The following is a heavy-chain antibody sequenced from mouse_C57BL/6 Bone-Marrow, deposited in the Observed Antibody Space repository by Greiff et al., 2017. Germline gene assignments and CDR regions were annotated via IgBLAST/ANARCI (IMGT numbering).Heavy chain of an antibody. CDR3: ARLITTPYYAMDY. J-gene: IGHJ4*01. Sequence: EVKLMESGPGLAKPSQTLSLTCSVTGYSITSDYWNWIRKFPGNKLEYMGYISYSGSTYYNPSLKSRISITRDTSKNQYYLQLNSVTTEDTATYXCARLITTPYYAMDYWGQGTSVTVSS. D-gene: IGHD2-4*01. V-gene: IGHV3-8*01. CDR2: ISYSGST. CDR1: GYSITSDY.